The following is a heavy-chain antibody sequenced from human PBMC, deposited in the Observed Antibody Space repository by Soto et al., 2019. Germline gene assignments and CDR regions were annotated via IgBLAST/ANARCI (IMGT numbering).Heavy chain of an antibody. J-gene: IGHJ6*02. CDR2: ISYDGSNK. D-gene: IGHD4-4*01. Sequence: GESLKISCAASGFTFSSYAMHWVRQAPGKGLEWVAVISYDGSNKYYADSVKGRFTISRDNSKNTLYLQMNSLRAEDTAVYYCAKTTVTLQDYYYYGMDVWGQGTTVTVSS. V-gene: IGHV3-30-3*01. CDR3: AKTTVTLQDYYYYGMDV. CDR1: GFTFSSYA.